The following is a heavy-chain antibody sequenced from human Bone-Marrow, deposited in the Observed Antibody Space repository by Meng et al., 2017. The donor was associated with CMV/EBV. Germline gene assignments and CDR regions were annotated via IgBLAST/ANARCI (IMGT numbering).Heavy chain of an antibody. Sequence: SVKVSCKASGGTFSSYTISWVRQAPGQGLEWMGRFIPILGIANYAQKFQGRVTITADKSTSTAYMELSSLRSEDTAVYYCASPEGGDAFDIWGQGTMVTVSS. D-gene: IGHD3-16*01. J-gene: IGHJ3*02. V-gene: IGHV1-69*02. CDR1: GGTFSSYT. CDR2: FIPILGIA. CDR3: ASPEGGDAFDI.